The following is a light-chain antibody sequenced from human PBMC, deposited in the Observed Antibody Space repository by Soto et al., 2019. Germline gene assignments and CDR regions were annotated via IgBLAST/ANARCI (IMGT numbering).Light chain of an antibody. V-gene: IGKV3-15*01. CDR2: GVS. CDR1: QLFSSN. Sequence: EIVMMQSPATLSLSPGESFTLSFRASQLFSSNLAWYQHKPGQAPRLLIYGVSTRDTGVPDRFSGSASGTEFTLTISSLQSEDFAVYYCQQYNNWPRTFGQGTRLEIK. J-gene: IGKJ5*01. CDR3: QQYNNWPRT.